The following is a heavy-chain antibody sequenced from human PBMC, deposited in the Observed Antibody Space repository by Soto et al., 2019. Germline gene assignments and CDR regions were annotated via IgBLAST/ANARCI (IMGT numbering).Heavy chain of an antibody. Sequence: QVQLQESGPGLVKPSGTLSLTCAVSGGSISSNNWWSWVRQPPGKGLEWIGEIYHSGSTNYNPSLKXXXTISVDRSKNXXSXKXXSVTAADTAVYYCARGRDHDSSDVYHSAYHYGLDVWGQGTTVTVSS. CDR2: IYHSGST. CDR3: ARGRDHDSSDVYHSAYHYGLDV. V-gene: IGHV4-4*02. D-gene: IGHD3-22*01. J-gene: IGHJ6*02. CDR1: GGSISSNNW.